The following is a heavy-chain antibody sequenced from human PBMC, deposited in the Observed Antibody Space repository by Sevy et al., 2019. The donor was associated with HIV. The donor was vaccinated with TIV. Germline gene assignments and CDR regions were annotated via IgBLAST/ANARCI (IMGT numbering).Heavy chain of an antibody. V-gene: IGHV3-7*01. CDR2: IKQDGSEQ. D-gene: IGHD4-17*01. CDR1: GFAFSAYW. Sequence: GGSLRLSCSASGFAFSAYWMVWVRQGPGKGLEWVANIKQDGSEQNYVDSVEGRFTISRDNGKNLLYLQMNELGAEDTAVYYCAGGGGGFYGDYPFDYWGHGTLVTVSS. J-gene: IGHJ4*01. CDR3: AGGGGGFYGDYPFDY.